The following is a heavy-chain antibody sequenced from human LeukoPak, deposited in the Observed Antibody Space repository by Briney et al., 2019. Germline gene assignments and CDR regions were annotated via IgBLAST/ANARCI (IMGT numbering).Heavy chain of an antibody. Sequence: GGSLRLSCAASGFTFSSYAMHWVRQAPGKGLEWVAVISYDGSNKYYADSVKGRFTISGDNSKNTLYLQMNSLRAEDTAVYYCARAGAYSGSYSFDYWGQGTLVTVSS. V-gene: IGHV3-30-3*01. J-gene: IGHJ4*02. CDR2: ISYDGSNK. CDR3: ARAGAYSGSYSFDY. D-gene: IGHD1-26*01. CDR1: GFTFSSYA.